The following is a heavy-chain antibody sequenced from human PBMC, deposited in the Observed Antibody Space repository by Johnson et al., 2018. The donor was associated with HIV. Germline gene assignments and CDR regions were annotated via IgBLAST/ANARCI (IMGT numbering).Heavy chain of an antibody. V-gene: IGHV3-30*03. CDR2: ISYDGSKK. D-gene: IGHD5-24*01. CDR3: AREVERGLGFDI. Sequence: QVQVVESGGGVVQPGRSLRLSCTASGFTFRSYAMHWVRQAPGKGLEWVALISYDGSKKYYADSVKGRFTISRDNAKKSVYRQMNSLRAEDTVVYYCAREVERGLGFDIWGQGTMVTVSS. CDR1: GFTFRSYA. J-gene: IGHJ3*02.